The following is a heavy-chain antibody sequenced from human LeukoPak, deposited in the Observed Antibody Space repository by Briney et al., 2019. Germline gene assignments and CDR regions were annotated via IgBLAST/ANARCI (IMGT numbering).Heavy chain of an antibody. CDR2: ISHNGETK. CDR3: ARDRHGYFDY. J-gene: IGHJ4*02. D-gene: IGHD6-13*01. V-gene: IGHV3-11*01. CDR1: GLTFSKAW. Sequence: GGSLRLSCAASGLTFSKAWMSWVRQAPGKGLEAISYISHNGETKYYADSVKGRLSISRDNAKSSLYLQMNSLRVEDTAVYYCARDRHGYFDYWGQGTLVTVSS.